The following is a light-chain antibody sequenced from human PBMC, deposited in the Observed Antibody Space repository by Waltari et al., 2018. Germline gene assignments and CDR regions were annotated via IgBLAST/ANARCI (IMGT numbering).Light chain of an antibody. Sequence: DIQMTQPPSTLSASVGDSVTITCRASQSISSWLGWYQQKPGKAPKLLIYKASSLESGVPSRFSGSGSGTEFTLTISSLQPDDFATYYCQQYNSYPWTFGQGTKVEIK. CDR2: KAS. J-gene: IGKJ1*01. CDR1: QSISSW. CDR3: QQYNSYPWT. V-gene: IGKV1-5*03.